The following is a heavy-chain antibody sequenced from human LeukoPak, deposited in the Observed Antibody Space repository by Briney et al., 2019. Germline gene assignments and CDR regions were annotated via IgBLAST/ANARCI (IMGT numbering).Heavy chain of an antibody. D-gene: IGHD3-10*01. CDR2: INPNIGDT. J-gene: IGHJ4*02. CDR3: ARVIGFGELSLGH. Sequence: GASVKVSCKTSGYTFSGSYIHWVRQAPGQGLEWMGRINPNIGDTNYAQNLQGRVTMTRDTSITTAYMELSSLTSDDTAVYFCARVIGFGELSLGHWGQGTLVTVSS. V-gene: IGHV1-2*06. CDR1: GYTFSGSY.